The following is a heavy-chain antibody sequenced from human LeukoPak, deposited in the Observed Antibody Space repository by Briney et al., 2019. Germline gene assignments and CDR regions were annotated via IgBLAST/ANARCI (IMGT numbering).Heavy chain of an antibody. CDR3: AINTVTQGKYFQH. D-gene: IGHD4-17*01. CDR2: IRYDGNDK. V-gene: IGHV3-30*02. Sequence: GGSLRLSCAASGFTFSSYSMHWVRQAPGKGLEWVAFIRYDGNDKYYADSVKGRFTVSRDNSKNTLYLQMNSLRSEDTAIYYCAINTVTQGKYFQHWGQGTLVTVSS. CDR1: GFTFSSYS. J-gene: IGHJ1*01.